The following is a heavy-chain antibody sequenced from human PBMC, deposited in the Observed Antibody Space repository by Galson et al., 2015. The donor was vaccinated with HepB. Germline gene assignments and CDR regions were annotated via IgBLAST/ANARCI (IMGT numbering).Heavy chain of an antibody. CDR1: GFTVSSLY. V-gene: IGHV3-66*01. CDR2: LESGGST. Sequence: SLRLSCAASGFTVSSLYMSWVRQAPGKGLEWVSVLESGGSTYYADSVKGRFTISRDNYKNILFLQMKSLRAEDTAVYYCARDYYARVGYWGQGTLVTVSS. J-gene: IGHJ4*02. CDR3: ARDYYARVGY. D-gene: IGHD3-22*01.